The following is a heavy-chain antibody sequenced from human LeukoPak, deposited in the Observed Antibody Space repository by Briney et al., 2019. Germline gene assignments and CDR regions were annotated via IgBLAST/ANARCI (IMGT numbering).Heavy chain of an antibody. D-gene: IGHD3-10*01. J-gene: IGHJ4*02. CDR1: GFTFDDYA. Sequence: GGSLRLSCAASGFTFDDYAMHWVRQAPGKGLEWVAVISYDGSNKYYADSVKGRFTISRDNSKNTLYLQMNSLRAEDTAVYYCASPPHEGGVITYFDYWGQGTLVTVSS. V-gene: IGHV3-30-3*01. CDR3: ASPPHEGGVITYFDY. CDR2: ISYDGSNK.